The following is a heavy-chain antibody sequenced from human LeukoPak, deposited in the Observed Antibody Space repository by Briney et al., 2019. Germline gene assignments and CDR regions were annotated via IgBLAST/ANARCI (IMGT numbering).Heavy chain of an antibody. D-gene: IGHD1-26*01. CDR1: GGTISNYY. CDR3: ARDRRRDLLHAFDI. Sequence: KTSETLSLTCTVSGGTISNYYWSWIRQPPGKGLEWIAYIDYSGSTNYNPSLKSRVTISVDASKNQFSLNLRSVTPADTAVYYCARDRRRDLLHAFDIWGQGTMVTVSS. J-gene: IGHJ3*02. CDR2: IDYSGST. V-gene: IGHV4-59*01.